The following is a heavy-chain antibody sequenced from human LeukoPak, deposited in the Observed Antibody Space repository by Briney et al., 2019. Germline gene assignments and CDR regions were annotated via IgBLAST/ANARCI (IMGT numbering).Heavy chain of an antibody. CDR3: ARGDDSSGLFDY. V-gene: IGHV1-18*01. Sequence: ASVKVSCKASGYTFTSYGISCVRQAPGQGLEWMGWISAYNGNTNYAQKLQGRVTMTTDTSTSTAYMELRSLKSDNTAVYYCARGDDSSGLFDYWGQGTLVTVSS. CDR2: ISAYNGNT. CDR1: GYTFTSYG. D-gene: IGHD3-22*01. J-gene: IGHJ4*02.